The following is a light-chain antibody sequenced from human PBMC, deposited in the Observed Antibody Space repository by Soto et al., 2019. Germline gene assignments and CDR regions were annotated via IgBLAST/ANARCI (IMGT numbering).Light chain of an antibody. CDR1: QSVRSY. CDR3: QQRGDWPTVT. J-gene: IGKJ3*01. V-gene: IGKV3-11*01. Sequence: EIVLTQSPATLSLSPGERATLSCRASQSVRSYLAWYQQKPGQAPRLLIYDASNRATGIPARFSGSGSGTDFTLPISSLEPEDFSVYYCQQRGDWPTVTFGPGTKVDLK. CDR2: DAS.